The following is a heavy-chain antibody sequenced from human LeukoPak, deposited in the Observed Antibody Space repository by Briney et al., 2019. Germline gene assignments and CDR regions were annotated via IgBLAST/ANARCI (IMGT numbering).Heavy chain of an antibody. CDR2: ISYDGSNK. CDR1: GFTFSSYG. Sequence: PGGSLRLSCAASGFTFSSYGMHWVRQAPGKGLEWVAVISYDGSNKYYADSVKGRFTISRDNSKNTLYLQMNSLRAEDTALYYCARDPIGYSYIDYWGQGTLVTVSS. CDR3: ARDPIGYSYIDY. D-gene: IGHD5-18*01. V-gene: IGHV3-30*03. J-gene: IGHJ4*02.